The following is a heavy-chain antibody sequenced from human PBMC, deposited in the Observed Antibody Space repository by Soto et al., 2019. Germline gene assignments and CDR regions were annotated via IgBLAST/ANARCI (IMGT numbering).Heavy chain of an antibody. CDR2: IFHSGTT. Sequence: PSDTLSLTCEVSGVSISSGGYSWSWIRQSPGKGLEWMGYIFHSGTTDYNPSLKSRLTISVDRSKSQFSLRLRSVTAADTALYYCARAGGSGPLDDWFDPWGQGTLVTVSS. V-gene: IGHV4-30-2*06. CDR3: ARAGGSGPLDDWFDP. D-gene: IGHD3-10*01. J-gene: IGHJ5*02. CDR1: GVSISSGGYS.